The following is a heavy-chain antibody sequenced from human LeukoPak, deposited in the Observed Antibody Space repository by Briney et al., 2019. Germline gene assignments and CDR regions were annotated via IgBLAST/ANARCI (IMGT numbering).Heavy chain of an antibody. CDR1: GGSISSAGYY. V-gene: IGHV4-31*03. CDR3: GRAQQGAAGGRYYYHGVDV. D-gene: IGHD6-13*01. Sequence: SETLSLTCTVSGGSISSAGYYWSWNRQHPGKGLEWIGYIYYSGSTYYNPSLKSRVIISVDTSKNQFSLKLSSVTAADTAVYYCGRAQQGAAGGRYYYHGVDVWGQGTTVTVSS. J-gene: IGHJ6*02. CDR2: IYYSGST.